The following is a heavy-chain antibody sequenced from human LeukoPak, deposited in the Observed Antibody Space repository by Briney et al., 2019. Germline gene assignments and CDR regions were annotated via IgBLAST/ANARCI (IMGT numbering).Heavy chain of an antibody. CDR3: AREGYYDTSASGAFDI. J-gene: IGHJ3*02. V-gene: IGHV4-4*02. D-gene: IGHD3-22*01. CDR1: GGSISSSNW. CDR2: IYYSGNT. Sequence: SETLSLTCAVSGGSISSSNWWSWIRQPSGKGLEWIGSIYYSGNTYYNPSLKSRVTISVDTSKNQFSLKLSSVTAADTAVYYCAREGYYDTSASGAFDIWGQGTMVTVSS.